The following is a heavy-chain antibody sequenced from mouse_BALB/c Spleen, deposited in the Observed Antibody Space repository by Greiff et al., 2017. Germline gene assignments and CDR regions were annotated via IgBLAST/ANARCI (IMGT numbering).Heavy chain of an antibody. CDR2: ISSGGGST. D-gene: IGHD2-14*01. V-gene: IGHV5-12-1*01. CDR3: ARGVRRGYYFDY. Sequence: VKVVESGGGLVKPGGSLKLSCAASGFAFSSYDMSWVRQTPEKRLEWVAYISSGGGSTYYPDTVKGRFTISRDNAKNTLYLQMSSLKSEDTAMYYCARGVRRGYYFDYWGQGTTLTVSS. J-gene: IGHJ2*01. CDR1: GFAFSSYD.